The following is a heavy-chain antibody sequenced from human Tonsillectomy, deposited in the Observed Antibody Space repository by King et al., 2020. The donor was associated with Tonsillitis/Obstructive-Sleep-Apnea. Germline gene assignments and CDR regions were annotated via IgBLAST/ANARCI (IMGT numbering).Heavy chain of an antibody. D-gene: IGHD3-16*02. CDR2: IGTAGDT. CDR1: GFTFSSYD. CDR3: ARGELSFPPDDAFDI. V-gene: IGHV3-13*04. Sequence: VQLVESGGGLVQPGGSLRLSCVASGFTFSSYDMHWVRQATGKGLEWVSAIGTAGDTYYPGSVKGRFTIYRENAKNSLYLQMNSLRAVDTAVYYCARGELSFPPDDAFDIWGQGTMVTVSS. J-gene: IGHJ3*02.